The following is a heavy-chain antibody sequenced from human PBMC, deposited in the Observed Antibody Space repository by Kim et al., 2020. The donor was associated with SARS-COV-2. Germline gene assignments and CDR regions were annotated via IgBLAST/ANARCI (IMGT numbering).Heavy chain of an antibody. CDR3: ARARYSSGFEDYYYYYGMDV. J-gene: IGHJ6*02. Sequence: ASVKVSCKASGYTFTSYGISWVRQAPGQGLEWMGWISAYNGNTNYAQKLQGRVTMTTDTSTSTAYMELRSLRSDDTAVYYCARARYSSGFEDYYYYYGMDVWGQGTTVTVSS. V-gene: IGHV1-18*04. CDR1: GYTFTSYG. CDR2: ISAYNGNT. D-gene: IGHD6-19*01.